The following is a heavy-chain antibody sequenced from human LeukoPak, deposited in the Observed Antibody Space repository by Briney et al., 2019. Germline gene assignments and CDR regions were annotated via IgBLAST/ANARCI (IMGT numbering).Heavy chain of an antibody. V-gene: IGHV4-34*01. CDR2: INHSGST. CDR1: GGSISSYY. Sequence: SETLSLTCTVSGGSISSYYWSWIRQPPGKGLEWIGEINHSGSTNYNPSLKSRVTISVDTSKNQFSLKLSSVTAADTAVYYCARGPGYYYDSSGYYYYYYGMDVWGQGTTVTVSS. J-gene: IGHJ6*02. D-gene: IGHD3-22*01. CDR3: ARGPGYYYDSSGYYYYYYGMDV.